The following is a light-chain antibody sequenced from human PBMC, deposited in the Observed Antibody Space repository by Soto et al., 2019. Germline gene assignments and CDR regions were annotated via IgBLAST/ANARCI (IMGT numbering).Light chain of an antibody. J-gene: IGLJ3*02. CDR1: DSDLGSYNY. CDR3: SSYTTSSTSL. V-gene: IGLV2-14*01. Sequence: QSALTQPASVSGSPGQSITISCSGTDSDLGSYNYVSWYQQFPGIAPKLIIFEVSNRPSGVSDRFSGSNSGNTASLTISGVQSCDEAESYCSSYTTSSTSLFGGGTKHTVL. CDR2: EVS.